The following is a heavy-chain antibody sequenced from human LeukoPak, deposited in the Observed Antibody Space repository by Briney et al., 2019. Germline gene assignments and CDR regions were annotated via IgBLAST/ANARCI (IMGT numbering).Heavy chain of an antibody. J-gene: IGHJ3*02. Sequence: PGRSLRLSCAASGFTFDDYAMHWVRQAPGKGLEWVSGISWNSGSIGYADSVKGRFTISRDNAKNSLYLQMNSLRAEDMAMYYCAKAYGSGSFDAFDIWGQGTMVTVSS. CDR1: GFTFDDYA. V-gene: IGHV3-9*03. D-gene: IGHD3-10*01. CDR3: AKAYGSGSFDAFDI. CDR2: ISWNSGSI.